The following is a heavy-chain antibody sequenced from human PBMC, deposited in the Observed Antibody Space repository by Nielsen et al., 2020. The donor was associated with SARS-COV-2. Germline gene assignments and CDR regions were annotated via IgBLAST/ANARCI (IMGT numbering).Heavy chain of an antibody. CDR1: GFTFSSYS. Sequence: GESLKISCAASGFTFSSYSMNWVRPAPGKGLEWVSSISSSSSYIYYADSVKGRFTISRDNAKNSLYLQMNSLRAEDTAVYYCAIIWSGYTDAFDIWGQGTMVTVSS. CDR3: AIIWSGYTDAFDI. D-gene: IGHD3-3*01. J-gene: IGHJ3*02. CDR2: ISSSSSYI. V-gene: IGHV3-21*01.